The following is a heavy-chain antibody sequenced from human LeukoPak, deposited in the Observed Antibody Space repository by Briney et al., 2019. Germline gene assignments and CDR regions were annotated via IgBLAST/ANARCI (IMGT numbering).Heavy chain of an antibody. D-gene: IGHD6-6*01. V-gene: IGHV1-46*01. CDR3: ARGYSSSPDI. CDR1: GYTLTELS. CDR2: INPSGGST. Sequence: ASVKVSCKVSGYTLTELSMHWVRQAPGQGLEWMGIINPSGGSTSYAQKFQGRVTMTRDTSTSTVYMELSSLRSEDTAVYYCARGYSSSPDIWGQGTMVTVSS. J-gene: IGHJ3*02.